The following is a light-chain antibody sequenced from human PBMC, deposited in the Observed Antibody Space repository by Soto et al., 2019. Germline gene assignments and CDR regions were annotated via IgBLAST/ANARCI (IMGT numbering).Light chain of an antibody. CDR1: QSISSY. Sequence: EIVSTQSPATLSSSPGDRATLSCRASQSISSYLAWYQQKPGQAPRLLIYDASNRATGIPARFSGSGSGTDFTLTISSLEPEDFVVYYCQQRNNWPRTFGQGTKVEI. CDR3: QQRNNWPRT. J-gene: IGKJ1*01. CDR2: DAS. V-gene: IGKV3-11*01.